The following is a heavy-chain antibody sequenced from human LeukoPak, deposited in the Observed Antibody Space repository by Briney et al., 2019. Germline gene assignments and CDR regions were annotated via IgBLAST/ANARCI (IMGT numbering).Heavy chain of an antibody. Sequence: RTGGSLRLSCAASGFTFSNAWMSWVRQAPGKGLEWVGRIKSETDGGTAEYATPVKGRFTISRDASKNTLYLQMNSLKTEDTAVYYCTTHSSRWYFFDCWGQGTLVTVSS. D-gene: IGHD6-13*01. J-gene: IGHJ4*02. V-gene: IGHV3-15*01. CDR3: TTHSSRWYFFDC. CDR2: IKSETDGGTA. CDR1: GFTFSNAW.